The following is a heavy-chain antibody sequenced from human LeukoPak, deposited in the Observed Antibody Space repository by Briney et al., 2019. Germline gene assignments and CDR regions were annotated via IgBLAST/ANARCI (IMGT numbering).Heavy chain of an antibody. Sequence: PGGSLRLSCAASRFTFTTFSDYVMHWARQAPGKGLEWVAVIWYDGSNKYYADSVKGRFTISRDNSKNTLYLQMNSLRAEDTAVYYCASHHPQFRYFDYWGQGTLVTVSS. CDR3: ASHHPQFRYFDY. CDR1: RFTFTTFSDYV. CDR2: IWYDGSNK. V-gene: IGHV3-33*08. J-gene: IGHJ4*02.